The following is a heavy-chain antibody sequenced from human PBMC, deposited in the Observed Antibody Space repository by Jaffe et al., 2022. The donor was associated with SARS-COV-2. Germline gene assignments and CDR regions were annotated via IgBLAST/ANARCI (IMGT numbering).Heavy chain of an antibody. CDR1: GGSVSSGSYF. J-gene: IGHJ4*02. D-gene: IGHD6-19*01. V-gene: IGHV4-61*01. CDR3: ARGERYSSGWPFFDH. Sequence: QVQLQESGPGLVKPSETLSLTCTVSGGSVSSGSYFWNWVRQPPGKGLEWIGYIYYSGSTNYNPSLKSRVTISLDTSKNQLSLKLNSVTAADTAVYYCARGERYSSGWPFFDHWGQGTRVTVSS. CDR2: IYYSGST.